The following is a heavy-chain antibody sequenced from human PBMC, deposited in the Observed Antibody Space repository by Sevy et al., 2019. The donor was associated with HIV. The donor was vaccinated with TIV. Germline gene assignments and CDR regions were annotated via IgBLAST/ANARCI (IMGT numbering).Heavy chain of an antibody. CDR2: LKQDGSEK. V-gene: IGHV3-7*01. CDR1: GFTFSSYW. Sequence: GGSLRLSCAASGFTFSSYWMSWVRQAPGKGLEGVTNLKQDGSEKYYVDSVKGRLTISRDKAKNSLYLQMNSLRAEDTAVYYCAREWYYGMDVWGQGTTVTVSS. CDR3: AREWYYGMDV. J-gene: IGHJ6*02.